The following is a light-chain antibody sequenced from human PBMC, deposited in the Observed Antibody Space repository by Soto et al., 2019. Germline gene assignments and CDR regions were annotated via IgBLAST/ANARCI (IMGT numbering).Light chain of an antibody. J-gene: IGKJ1*01. V-gene: IGKV3-15*01. CDR1: QSVSNN. CDR3: QQYNNWPQWT. Sequence: EIVMTQSPATLSVSPGERATLSCRASQSVSNNLAWYQQKPGQAPRLLIYGLSTRAIGIPARFSGSGSGTEFTLTISSLQSEDFAVYYCQQYNNWPQWTFGQGTKVEIK. CDR2: GLS.